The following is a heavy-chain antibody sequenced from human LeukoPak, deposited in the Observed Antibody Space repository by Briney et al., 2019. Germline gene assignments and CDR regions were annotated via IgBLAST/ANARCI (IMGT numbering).Heavy chain of an antibody. Sequence: SETLSLTCAVYVGSFSGYYWSCIRQPPGKGLEWIGEINHSGSTNYSPSLKRRVTISAETSKKQFSLKLSSVTAADTAVYYCARHAWGADNDAFDIWGQGTMVTVSS. CDR3: ARHAWGADNDAFDI. V-gene: IGHV4-34*01. D-gene: IGHD7-27*01. J-gene: IGHJ3*02. CDR2: INHSGST. CDR1: VGSFSGYY.